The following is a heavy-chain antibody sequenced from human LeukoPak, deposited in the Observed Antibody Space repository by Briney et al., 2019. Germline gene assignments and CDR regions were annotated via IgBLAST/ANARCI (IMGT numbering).Heavy chain of an antibody. V-gene: IGHV4-39*07. CDR1: GGSISSSSYY. CDR3: ARDHYGSGSYYPY. J-gene: IGHJ4*02. CDR2: IYYSGST. D-gene: IGHD3-10*01. Sequence: PSETLSLTCTVSGGSISSSSYYWGWIRQPPGKGLEWIGSIYYSGSTYYNPSLKSRVTISVDTSKNQFSLKLSSVTAADTAVYYCARDHYGSGSYYPYWGQGTLVTVSS.